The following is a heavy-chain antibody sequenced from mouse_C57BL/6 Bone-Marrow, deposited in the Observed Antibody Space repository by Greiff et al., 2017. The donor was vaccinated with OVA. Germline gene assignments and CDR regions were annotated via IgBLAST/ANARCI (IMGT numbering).Heavy chain of an antibody. V-gene: IGHV1-64*01. CDR1: GYTFTSYW. CDR3: ARPGSSYFYYLDY. J-gene: IGHJ2*01. Sequence: QVQLKQPGAELVKPGASVKLSCKASGYTFTSYWMHWVKQRPGQGLEWIGMIHPNSGSTNYNEKFKSKATLTVDKSSSTAYMQLSSLTSEDSAVYYCARPGSSYFYYLDYWGQGTTLTVSS. CDR2: IHPNSGST. D-gene: IGHD1-1*01.